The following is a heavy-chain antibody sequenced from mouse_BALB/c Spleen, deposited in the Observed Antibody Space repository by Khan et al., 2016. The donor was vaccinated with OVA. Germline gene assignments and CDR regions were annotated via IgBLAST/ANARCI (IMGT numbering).Heavy chain of an antibody. CDR2: INTYTGEP. J-gene: IGHJ4*01. CDR3: ARRISHFALDH. CDR1: GYTFTNYG. D-gene: IGHD2-4*01. V-gene: IGHV9-3-1*01. Sequence: QIQLVQSGPELKKPGETVKISYKASGYTFTNYGMNWVKQAPGKGLKWMGWINTYTGEPTYADDFEGRFAFSLETSASTAYLQINNLKNEDTATXLWARRISHFALDHWVQGTSVTVAS.